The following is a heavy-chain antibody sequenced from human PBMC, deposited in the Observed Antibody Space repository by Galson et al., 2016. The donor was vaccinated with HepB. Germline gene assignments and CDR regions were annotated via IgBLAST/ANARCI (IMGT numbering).Heavy chain of an antibody. CDR2: IDRYGSST. V-gene: IGHV3-74*01. CDR3: ASRGSSLYIG. Sequence: SLRLSCAASGFTFSTYEMTWVRQAPGKGLVWVSRIDRYGSSTGYADSVKGRFTISRDNAKNTLFLHMNSLRVEDTAVYYCASRGSSLYIGWGQGTLVTVSS. J-gene: IGHJ4*02. CDR1: GFTFSTYE. D-gene: IGHD6-13*01.